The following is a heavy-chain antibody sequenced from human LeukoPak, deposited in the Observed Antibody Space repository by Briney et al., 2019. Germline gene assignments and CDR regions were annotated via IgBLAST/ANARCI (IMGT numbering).Heavy chain of an antibody. D-gene: IGHD3-3*01. J-gene: IGHJ6*02. CDR3: ARSPYYDFWSGYSDYGMDV. CDR1: GGSINNYY. Sequence: SETLSLTCTVSGGSINNYYWTWIRQPAEKGLEWIGRVYSSGITDYNPSLKSRVTISVDTSKNQFSLKLSSVTAADTAVYYCARSPYYDFWSGYSDYGMDVWGQGTTVTVSS. V-gene: IGHV4-4*07. CDR2: VYSSGIT.